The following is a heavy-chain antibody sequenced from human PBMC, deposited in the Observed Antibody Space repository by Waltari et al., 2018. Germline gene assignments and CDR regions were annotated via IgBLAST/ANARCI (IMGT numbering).Heavy chain of an antibody. CDR1: GDSMRRYY. CDR2: IYYRGRT. J-gene: IGHJ4*02. CDR3: ARDREEGVFDS. Sequence: QVQLQESGPGLVKPSETLSLTCTVSGDSMRRYYWTWIRQSPGKGLEWIGYIYYRGRTNYNPSLKSRVIISVDMSKNQFSLQLNSVTTTDTGVYYCARDREEGVFDSWGQGTLVTVAS. V-gene: IGHV4-59*01.